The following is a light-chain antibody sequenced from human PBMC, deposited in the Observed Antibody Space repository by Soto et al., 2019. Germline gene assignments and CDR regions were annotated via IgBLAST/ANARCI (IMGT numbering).Light chain of an antibody. V-gene: IGKV3-15*01. Sequence: EIVMTQSPATLSVSPGERATLSCRASQSVSSNLAWYQQKPGQAPRLLIYGASTRATGIPARFSGSGSGTAFTLTISRVDPEDFGVYYCQQYDSSPPWTFGQGTKVDIK. CDR3: QQYDSSPPWT. CDR2: GAS. J-gene: IGKJ1*01. CDR1: QSVSSN.